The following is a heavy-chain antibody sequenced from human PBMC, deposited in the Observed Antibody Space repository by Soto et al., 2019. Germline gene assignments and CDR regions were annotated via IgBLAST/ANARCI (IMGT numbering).Heavy chain of an antibody. J-gene: IGHJ4*02. CDR1: GFTFSSYG. Sequence: QVQLVESGGGVVQPGRSLRLSCAASGFTFSSYGMHWVRQAPGKGLEWVAVISYDGSNKYYADSVKGRFTISRDNSKNTLYLPMNSLKAEDTALYYCAKELSSGQLLPDCPGYWGQGTLVLVSS. V-gene: IGHV3-30*18. CDR3: AKELSSGQLLPDCPGY. D-gene: IGHD6-19*01. CDR2: ISYDGSNK.